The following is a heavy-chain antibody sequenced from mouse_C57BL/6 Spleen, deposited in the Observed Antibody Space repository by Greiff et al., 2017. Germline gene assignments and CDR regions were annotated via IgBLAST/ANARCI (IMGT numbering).Heavy chain of an antibody. CDR1: GYTFTDYE. CDR3: TRASGTEGFAY. J-gene: IGHJ3*01. V-gene: IGHV1-15*01. Sequence: VQLQQSGAELVRPGASVTLSCKASGYTFTDYEMHWVKQTPVHGLEWIGAIDPETGGPAYNQKFKGKAILTADKSSSTAYMELRSLTAEDSAVYYCTRASGTEGFAYWGQGTLVTVSA. D-gene: IGHD4-1*02. CDR2: IDPETGGP.